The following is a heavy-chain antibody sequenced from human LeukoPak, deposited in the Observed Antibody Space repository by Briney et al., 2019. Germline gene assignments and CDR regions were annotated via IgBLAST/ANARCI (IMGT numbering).Heavy chain of an antibody. CDR2: IRHDGSHH. Sequence: GGSLRLSCAASGFGFSSYAMHWVRQAPGKGLEWVAFIRHDGSHHYHGDSVKGRFTISRDNSKNTLYLEMTSLRPEDTAVYYCAKVRLGALDDAFDVWGQGTMVTV. CDR3: AKVRLGALDDAFDV. CDR1: GFGFSSYA. J-gene: IGHJ3*01. D-gene: IGHD3-16*01. V-gene: IGHV3-30*02.